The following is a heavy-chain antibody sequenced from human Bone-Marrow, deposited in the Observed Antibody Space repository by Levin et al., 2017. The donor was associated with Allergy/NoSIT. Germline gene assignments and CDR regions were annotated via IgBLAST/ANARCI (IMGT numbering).Heavy chain of an antibody. Sequence: SASGPTLVKPTQTLTLTCTFSGFSLSTSGMCVSWIRQPPGKALEWLARIDWDDDKYYSRSLKTRLTISRDTSKNQVVLTLTNMDPVDTATYYCARTSYGSGSDFNVPSDYYFDYWGQGTLVTGSS. CDR1: GFSLSTSGMC. V-gene: IGHV2-70*11. D-gene: IGHD3-10*01. CDR3: ARTSYGSGSDFNVPSDYYFDY. CDR2: IDWDDDK. J-gene: IGHJ4*02.